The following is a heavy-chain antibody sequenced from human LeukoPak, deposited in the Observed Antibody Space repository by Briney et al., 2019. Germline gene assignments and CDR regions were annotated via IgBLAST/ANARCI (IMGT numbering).Heavy chain of an antibody. Sequence: GGSLRLSCAASGFTFSSNGMRWGRQAPGEGREWVAAISGRGGSTYYADSVKGRFTISTDNSKTTLYLQMNSLRAEDTAVYYCAKGPRGGGRCYTYWGQGNLVTVSS. V-gene: IGHV3-23*01. CDR1: GFTFSSNG. J-gene: IGHJ4*02. CDR3: AKGPRGGGRCYTY. CDR2: ISGRGGST. D-gene: IGHD2-15*01.